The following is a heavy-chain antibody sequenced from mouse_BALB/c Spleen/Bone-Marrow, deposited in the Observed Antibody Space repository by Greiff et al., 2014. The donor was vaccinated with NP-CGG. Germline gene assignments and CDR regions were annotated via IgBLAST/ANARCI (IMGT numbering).Heavy chain of an antibody. D-gene: IGHD5-1*01. CDR2: IRNKPNGYTT. Sequence: EVMLVESGGGLVQPGGSLRLSCTTSGFTFTDYFMTWVRQPPGKALEWLGFIRNKPNGYTTVYNPSVKGRFTISRDNSQGILYLQMNTLRAEDSAIYYCARDYSGYFDFWGQGTTLTVSS. J-gene: IGHJ2*01. CDR3: ARDYSGYFDF. CDR1: GFTFTDYF. V-gene: IGHV7-3*02.